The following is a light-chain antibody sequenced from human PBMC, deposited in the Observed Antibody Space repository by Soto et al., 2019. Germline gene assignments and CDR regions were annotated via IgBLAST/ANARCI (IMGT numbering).Light chain of an antibody. V-gene: IGKV1-5*03. Sequence: DIQMPQSPCTLCGSVGDRVTITCRASQTISSWLAWYQQKPGTAPKLLIYKASTLKSGVPSRFSGSGSGTDFTLTISSLQPEDFATYYCQQSYSTPPTFGQGTKVDIK. CDR2: KAS. J-gene: IGKJ1*01. CDR1: QTISSW. CDR3: QQSYSTPPT.